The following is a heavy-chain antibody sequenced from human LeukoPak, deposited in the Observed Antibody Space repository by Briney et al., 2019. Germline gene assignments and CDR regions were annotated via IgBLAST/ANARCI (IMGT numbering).Heavy chain of an antibody. CDR3: AKAYYCSSTSCYEYYFDY. CDR2: ISGSGGST. D-gene: IGHD2-2*01. CDR1: GFTFSSYA. J-gene: IGHJ4*02. Sequence: GGSLRLSCAASGFTFSSYAMSWVRQAPGKGLEWVSAISGSGGSTYYADSVKGRFTISRDNSKNTLYLQMNSLRAEDTAVYYCAKAYYCSSTSCYEYYFDYWGQGTLVTVSS. V-gene: IGHV3-23*01.